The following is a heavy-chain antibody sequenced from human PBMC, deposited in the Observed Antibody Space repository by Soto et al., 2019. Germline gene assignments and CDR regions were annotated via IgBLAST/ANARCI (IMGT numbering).Heavy chain of an antibody. CDR2: IYYSGST. Sequence: PSETLSLTCTVSGGSISSSSYYWGWIRQPPGKGLEWIGSIYYSGSTYYNPSLKSRVTISADTSKNQFSLKLSSVTAADTAVYYCASFIAVAGTDYFDYWGQGTLVTVSS. D-gene: IGHD6-19*01. CDR1: GGSISSSSYY. J-gene: IGHJ4*02. CDR3: ASFIAVAGTDYFDY. V-gene: IGHV4-39*01.